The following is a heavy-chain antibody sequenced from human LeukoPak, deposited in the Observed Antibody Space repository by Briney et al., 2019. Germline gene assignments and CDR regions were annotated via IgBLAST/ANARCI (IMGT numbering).Heavy chain of an antibody. CDR3: AKGSYYDFWSGHYLDY. CDR1: GFTFSSYA. CDR2: ISGSGGST. J-gene: IGHJ4*02. Sequence: HAGGSLRLSCAASGFTFSSYAMSWVRQAPGKGLEWVSAISGSGGSTYYADSVKGRFTISRDNSKNTLYLQMNSLRAEDTAVYYCAKGSYYDFWSGHYLDYWGQGTLVTVSS. V-gene: IGHV3-23*01. D-gene: IGHD3-3*01.